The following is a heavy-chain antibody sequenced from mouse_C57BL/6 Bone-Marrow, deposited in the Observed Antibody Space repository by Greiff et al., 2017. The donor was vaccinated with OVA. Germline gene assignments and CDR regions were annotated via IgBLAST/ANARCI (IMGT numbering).Heavy chain of an antibody. J-gene: IGHJ4*01. Sequence: EVKLVESGGGLVQPGGSLSLSCAASGFTFTDYYMSWVRQPPGKALEWLGFIRNKANGYTTEYSASVKGRFTISRDNSQSILYLQMNALRAEDSATYYCARYSGNGGVYYAMDYWGQGTSVTVSS. V-gene: IGHV7-3*01. CDR3: ARYSGNGGVYYAMDY. CDR2: IRNKANGYTT. CDR1: GFTFTDYY. D-gene: IGHD2-1*01.